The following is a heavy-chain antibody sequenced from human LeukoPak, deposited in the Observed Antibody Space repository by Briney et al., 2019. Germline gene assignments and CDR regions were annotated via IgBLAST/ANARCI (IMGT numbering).Heavy chain of an antibody. CDR3: ARVLPNSGRYFDY. CDR2: IFSDASST. J-gene: IGHJ4*02. V-gene: IGHV3-74*01. Sequence: GGSLRLSCAASGFTFGSYWMHWLRQAPGKGLVWVSRIFSDASSTNYADSVKGRFAISRDNAKNTLYLQMNSLRADDTAVYYCARVLPNSGRYFDYWGQGTLVTVSS. D-gene: IGHD6-19*01. CDR1: GFTFGSYW.